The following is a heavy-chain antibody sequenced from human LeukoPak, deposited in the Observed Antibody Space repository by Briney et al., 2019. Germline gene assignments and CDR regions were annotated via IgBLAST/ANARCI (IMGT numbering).Heavy chain of an antibody. CDR3: ARGTYSGSGTDY. V-gene: IGHV4-59*01. Sequence: SETLSLTCTVSGGSISNYCWSWIRQPPGKGLKWIGYIYYSGSTNYNPSLKSRVTISSDTSKDQFSLKLRSVTAADTAVYYCARGTYSGSGTDYWGQGTLVTVSS. CDR2: IYYSGST. D-gene: IGHD6-13*01. CDR1: GGSISNYC. J-gene: IGHJ4*02.